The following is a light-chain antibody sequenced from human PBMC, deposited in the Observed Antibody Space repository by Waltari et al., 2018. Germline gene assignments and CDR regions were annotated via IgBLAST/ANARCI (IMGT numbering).Light chain of an antibody. CDR2: VAS. V-gene: IGKV3-20*01. J-gene: IGKJ2*01. CDR1: QSVSSSY. CDR3: QQYGSSPPMYT. Sequence: EIVLTQSPATLSLSPGERATLSCRASQSVSSSYFAWYQQKPGQAPRLLIYVASSTATGIPDRFSGSGSGTDFTLTISRLEPEDVAVYYCQQYGSSPPMYTFGQGTKLEIK.